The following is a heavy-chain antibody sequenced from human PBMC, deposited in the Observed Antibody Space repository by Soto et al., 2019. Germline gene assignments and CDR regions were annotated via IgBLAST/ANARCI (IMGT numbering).Heavy chain of an antibody. CDR1: GFSLSNARMG. V-gene: IGHV2-26*01. Sequence: QVTLKESGPVLVKPTETLTLTCTVSGFSLSNARMGVSWIRQPPGKALEWLAHIFSNDEKSYSTSLKCRLTISKDTSNSQVVLTMTNMDPVDTATYYCAPMVEENWFDPWGQGTLVTVSS. J-gene: IGHJ5*02. CDR3: APMVEENWFDP. CDR2: IFSNDEK.